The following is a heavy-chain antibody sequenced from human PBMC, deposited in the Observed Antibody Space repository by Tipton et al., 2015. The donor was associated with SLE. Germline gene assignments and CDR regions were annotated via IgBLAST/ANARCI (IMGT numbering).Heavy chain of an antibody. D-gene: IGHD6-13*01. CDR3: ATSSSWSTGGAFDI. V-gene: IGHV4-61*09. Sequence: TLSLTCTVSGGSISSTSYYWTWIRQPAGKGLEWIGHIYTSGSTNYNPPLKSRVTISVDTSKNQFSLKLSSVTAADTAVYYCATSSSWSTGGAFDIWGQGTMVTVSS. J-gene: IGHJ3*02. CDR2: IYTSGST. CDR1: GGSISSTSYY.